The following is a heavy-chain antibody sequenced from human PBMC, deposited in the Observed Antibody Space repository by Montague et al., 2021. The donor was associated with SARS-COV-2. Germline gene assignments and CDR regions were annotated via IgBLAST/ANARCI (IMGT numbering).Heavy chain of an antibody. CDR2: IYYYGNT. CDR1: GDSIRNYF. Sequence: SETLSLTCTVSGDSIRNYFWSWIRQPPGKGLEWIGYIYYYGNTHYNPSLKSRATISIDTSRNLFSLQLSSVTAADTAVYFCAKEFGSGSIKPTYWGQGALVTVSS. V-gene: IGHV4-59*01. CDR3: AKEFGSGSIKPTY. J-gene: IGHJ4*02. D-gene: IGHD3-10*01.